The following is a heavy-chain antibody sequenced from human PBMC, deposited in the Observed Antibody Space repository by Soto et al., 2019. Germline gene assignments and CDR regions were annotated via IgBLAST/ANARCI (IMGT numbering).Heavy chain of an antibody. CDR1: GGSISSGGYS. CDR2: IYHSGST. CDR3: ARVPGP. Sequence: SETLSLTCAVFGGSISSGGYSWSWIRQPPGKGLEWIGYIYHSGSTYYNPSLKSRVTISVDRSKNQFSLKLSSVTAADTAVYYCARVPGPWGQGTLVTAPQ. J-gene: IGHJ5*02. V-gene: IGHV4-30-2*01.